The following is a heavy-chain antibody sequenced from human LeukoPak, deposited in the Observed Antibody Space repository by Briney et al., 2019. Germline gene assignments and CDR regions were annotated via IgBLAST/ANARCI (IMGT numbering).Heavy chain of an antibody. V-gene: IGHV3-23*03. CDR1: GFTFSSYA. J-gene: IGHJ4*02. CDR3: ARDSSGWYYFDY. Sequence: PGGSLRLCCAASGFTFSSYAMTWVRQAPGRGLEWVSVIYSGGNTYHADSVKGRFTISRDNSKNTLYLQMNSLRAEDTAVYYCARDSSGWYYFDYWGQGTLVTVSS. CDR2: IYSGGNT. D-gene: IGHD6-19*01.